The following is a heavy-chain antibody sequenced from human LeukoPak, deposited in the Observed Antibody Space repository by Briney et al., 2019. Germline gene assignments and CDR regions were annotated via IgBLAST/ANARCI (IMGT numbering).Heavy chain of an antibody. Sequence: GGSLRLSCAASGFTFSSYAMHWVRQAPGKGLEWVAVISYDGSNKYHADSVKGRFTISRDNPKNTLYLQMNSLRAEDTAVYYCARAYSSGWYRAFDYWGQGALVTVSS. V-gene: IGHV3-30-3*01. CDR3: ARAYSSGWYRAFDY. J-gene: IGHJ4*02. CDR2: ISYDGSNK. CDR1: GFTFSSYA. D-gene: IGHD6-19*01.